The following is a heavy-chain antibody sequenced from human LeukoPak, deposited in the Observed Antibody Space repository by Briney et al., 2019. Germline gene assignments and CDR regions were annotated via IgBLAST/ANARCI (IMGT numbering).Heavy chain of an antibody. V-gene: IGHV3-48*03. J-gene: IGHJ4*02. D-gene: IGHD6-19*01. CDR1: GFTFSSYE. CDR3: ARVASNCFDY. CDR2: ISSSGSTI. Sequence: GGSLRLSCAASGFTFSSYEMNWVRQAPGKGLERVSYISSSGSTIHYADSVKGRFTISRDNAKNSLYLQMNSLRAEGTAVYYCARVASNCFDYWGQGTLVTVSS.